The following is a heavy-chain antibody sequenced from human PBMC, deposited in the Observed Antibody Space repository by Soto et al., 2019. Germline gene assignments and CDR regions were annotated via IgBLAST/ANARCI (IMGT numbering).Heavy chain of an antibody. V-gene: IGHV3-7*04. Sequence: EVQLVESGGGLVQPGGSLRLSCAASGFTFSNFWMNWVRQAPGRGLEWLAIIRQEGSEDLYVDSLKDRFTISRDNAKNSLYLQINSLRAEDTAVYYCAGGSGWLIDHWGQGTLVTVSS. J-gene: IGHJ4*02. CDR1: GFTFSNFW. D-gene: IGHD3-10*01. CDR2: IRQEGSED. CDR3: AGGSGWLIDH.